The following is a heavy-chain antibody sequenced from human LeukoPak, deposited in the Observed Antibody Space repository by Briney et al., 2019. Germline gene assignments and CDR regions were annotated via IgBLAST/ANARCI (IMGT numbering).Heavy chain of an antibody. CDR2: VNPNSGHT. D-gene: IGHD2-15*01. J-gene: IGHJ4*02. V-gene: IGHV1-8*01. CDR3: ARGEKYCSGGSCYSYFDY. CDR1: GYTFTSYD. Sequence: ASVKVSCKASGYTFTSYDINWVRQATGQGLEWTGWVNPNSGHTGFAQKFQGRVSMTSNTSISTAYMEVRSLRSEDTAVYYCARGEKYCSGGSCYSYFDYWGQGTLVTVSS.